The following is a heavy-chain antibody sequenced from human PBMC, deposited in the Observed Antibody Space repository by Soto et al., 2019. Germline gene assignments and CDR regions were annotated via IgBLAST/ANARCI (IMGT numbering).Heavy chain of an antibody. CDR2: ISGSGGST. J-gene: IGHJ4*02. Sequence: HRGGSLRLSCAASGFTFDTYAMTWVRQAPGKGLEWVSAISGSGGSTNYADSVQGRFSISRDSSKNTLYLQMDSLRAEDTAVYYCAKVYDRSGYYYGFDYWGQGTLVTVS. D-gene: IGHD3-22*01. V-gene: IGHV3-23*01. CDR1: GFTFDTYA. CDR3: AKVYDRSGYYYGFDY.